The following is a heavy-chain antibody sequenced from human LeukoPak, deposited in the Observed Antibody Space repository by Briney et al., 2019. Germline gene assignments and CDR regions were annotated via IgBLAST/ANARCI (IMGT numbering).Heavy chain of an antibody. Sequence: SETLSLTCTVSGDSISSGSYYWSWIGQPAGKGLEWIGRIYSNGDTKFNPSLKSRVTISLDTSKNQFSLKLSSATAADTAVYYCASRHSKQQPYYYYMDIWGKGTTVTVSS. CDR1: GDSISSGSYY. CDR3: ASRHSKQQPYYYYMDI. CDR2: IYSNGDT. D-gene: IGHD6-13*01. V-gene: IGHV4-61*02. J-gene: IGHJ6*03.